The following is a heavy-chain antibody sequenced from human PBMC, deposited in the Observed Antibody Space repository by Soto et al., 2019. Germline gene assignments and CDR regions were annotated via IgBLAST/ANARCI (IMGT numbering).Heavy chain of an antibody. CDR1: GFTFSSYT. Sequence: LRLSCAASGFTFSSYTMHWVRQAPGKGLEWVASITSTSTYIYYTDSLKGRFTISRDNAKNSLYLQMNSLGPGDTAVYYCARDGARDRGDKGFDYWGQGTVVTVSS. CDR3: ARDGARDRGDKGFDY. V-gene: IGHV3-21*01. J-gene: IGHJ4*02. CDR2: ITSTSTYI. D-gene: IGHD2-21*02.